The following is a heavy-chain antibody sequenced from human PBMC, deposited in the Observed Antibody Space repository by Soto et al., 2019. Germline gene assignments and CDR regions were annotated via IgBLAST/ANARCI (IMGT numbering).Heavy chain of an antibody. J-gene: IGHJ4*02. CDR1: GGSISSYY. CDR3: ARAGGSGWIDY. D-gene: IGHD6-19*01. V-gene: IGHV4-59*01. Sequence: QVQLQESGPGLVKPSETLSLTCTVSGGSISSYYWSWIRQPPGKGLEWIGYIYYSGSTNYNPSLKSRVTISVDTSKNQFSLKLSSVTAADTAVYYCARAGGSGWIDYWGQGTLVTVSS. CDR2: IYYSGST.